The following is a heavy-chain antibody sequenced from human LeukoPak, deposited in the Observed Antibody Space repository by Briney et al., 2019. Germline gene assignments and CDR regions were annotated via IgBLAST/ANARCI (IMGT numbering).Heavy chain of an antibody. CDR1: GYSFSNDW. V-gene: IGHV5-51*01. D-gene: IGHD2-15*01. J-gene: IGHJ4*02. CDR2: IYPGDSDT. Sequence: RGESLKISCKGSGYSFSNDWIGWVRQMPGKGLEWMGIIYPGDSDTRYSPSFQGQVTISADKSISTAYLQWSSLEASDTAMYYCARRGCNGGSCYGYWGQGTLVTVSS. CDR3: ARRGCNGGSCYGY.